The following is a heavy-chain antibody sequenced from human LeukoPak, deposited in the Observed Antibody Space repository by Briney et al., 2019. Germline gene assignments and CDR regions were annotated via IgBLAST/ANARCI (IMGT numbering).Heavy chain of an antibody. J-gene: IGHJ4*02. CDR2: FDPEDGET. V-gene: IGHV1-24*01. CDR1: GYTLTELS. CDR3: ATDPLLITGTTTDY. D-gene: IGHD1-20*01. Sequence: ASVKVSCKVSGYTLTELSMHWVRQAPGKGLEWMGGFDPEDGETIYAQKFQGRVTMTEDTSTGTAYMELSSLRSEDTAVYYCATDPLLITGTTTDYWGQGTLVTVSS.